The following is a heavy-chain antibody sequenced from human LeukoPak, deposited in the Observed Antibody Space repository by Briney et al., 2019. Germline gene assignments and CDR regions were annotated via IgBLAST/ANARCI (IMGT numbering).Heavy chain of an antibody. CDR2: INHSGST. CDR1: GGSFSGYY. Sequence: SETLSLTCAVYGGSFSGYYWSWIRQPPGKGLEWIGEINHSGSTNYNPSLKSRVTISVDTSKNQFSLKLSSVTAADTAVYYCARLLRILGQHNWFDPWGQGTLVTVSS. J-gene: IGHJ5*02. D-gene: IGHD3-16*01. CDR3: ARLLRILGQHNWFDP. V-gene: IGHV4-34*01.